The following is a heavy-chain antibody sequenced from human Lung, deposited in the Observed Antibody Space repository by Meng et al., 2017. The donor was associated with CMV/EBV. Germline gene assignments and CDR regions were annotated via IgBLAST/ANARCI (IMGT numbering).Heavy chain of an antibody. V-gene: IGHV1-18*01. J-gene: IGHJ4*02. CDR2: FVTYVDT. D-gene: IGHD2-15*01. Sequence: VHPLPSGPKVKNPWAPVCVACEPSGYPFGSYGICSVRQAPGQGLEWMGWFVTYVDTDPAPKFQGRVTMTTDTHTNTAFMELRSLTSDDTAVYYCASGTPGRSYCDYWGQGTLVTVSS. CDR1: GYPFGSYG. CDR3: ASGTPGRSYCDY.